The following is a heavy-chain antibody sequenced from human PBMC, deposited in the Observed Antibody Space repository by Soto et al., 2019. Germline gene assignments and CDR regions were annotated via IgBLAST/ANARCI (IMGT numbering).Heavy chain of an antibody. Sequence: SGPTLVNPTQTLTLTCTFSGFSLSTSGVGVGWIRQPPGKALEWLALIYWDDDKRYSPSLKSRLTITKDTSKNQVVLTMTNMDPVDTATYYCAHKAGDYDILTGYSTPRWLDPWGQGTLVTVS. D-gene: IGHD3-9*01. CDR1: GFSLSTSGVG. V-gene: IGHV2-5*02. CDR3: AHKAGDYDILTGYSTPRWLDP. J-gene: IGHJ5*02. CDR2: IYWDDDK.